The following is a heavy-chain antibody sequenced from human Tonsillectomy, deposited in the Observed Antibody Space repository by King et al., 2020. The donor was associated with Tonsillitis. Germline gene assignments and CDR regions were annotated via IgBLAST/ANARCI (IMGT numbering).Heavy chain of an antibody. D-gene: IGHD6-25*01. V-gene: IGHV4-61*02. CDR2: IYTSGST. CDR3: AGAAGRAFTI. CDR1: GGSISSGSYY. Sequence: QLQESGPGLVKPSQTLSLTCTVSGGSISSGSYYCNWIRQPAGKGLEWIGRIYTSGSTNYNPSLKSRVTMSVDTSRNQFSLKLSSVTAADTAVYYCAGAAGRAFTIWGQGTMVTVS. J-gene: IGHJ3*02.